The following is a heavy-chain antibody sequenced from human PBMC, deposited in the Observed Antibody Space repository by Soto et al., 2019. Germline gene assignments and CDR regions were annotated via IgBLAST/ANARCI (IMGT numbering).Heavy chain of an antibody. J-gene: IGHJ6*02. V-gene: IGHV3-49*03. CDR2: IRSKAYGGTT. CDR1: GFTFGDYA. CDR3: TRDLRYCISTSCSIYYYCGMDV. Sequence: GGSLRLSCTASGFTFGDYAMSWFRQAPGKGLEWVGFIRSKAYGGTTEYAASVKGRFTISRDDSKSIAYLQMNSLKTEDTAVYYCTRDLRYCISTSCSIYYYCGMDVWGQGTTVTVSS. D-gene: IGHD2-2*01.